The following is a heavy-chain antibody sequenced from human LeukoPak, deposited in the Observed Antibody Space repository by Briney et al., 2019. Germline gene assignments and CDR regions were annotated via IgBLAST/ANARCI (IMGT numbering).Heavy chain of an antibody. CDR1: GVTFSSFS. CDR3: AKDFLGRDSDY. J-gene: IGHJ4*02. V-gene: IGHV3-23*01. D-gene: IGHD2/OR15-2a*01. Sequence: GGSLRLSCAASGVTFSSFSMIWVRQAPGKGLEWVSAISGSGGSTYYADSVKGRFTISRDNSKNTLYLQMNTLRAEDTAVYYCAKDFLGRDSDYWGQGTLVTVSS. CDR2: ISGSGGST.